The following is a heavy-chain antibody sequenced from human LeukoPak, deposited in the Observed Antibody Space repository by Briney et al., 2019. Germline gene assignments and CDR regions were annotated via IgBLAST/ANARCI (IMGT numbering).Heavy chain of an antibody. CDR3: ASQGGDYSNPSGLYYYYGKDV. J-gene: IGHJ6*02. Sequence: PGGSLRLSCAASGFTVSSNYMSWVRQAPGKGLEWVSVIYSGGSTYYADSVKGRFTISRDNSKNTLYLQMDSLRAEDTAVYYCASQGGDYSNPSGLYYYYGKDVWGQGTTVTVSS. V-gene: IGHV3-66*02. CDR2: IYSGGST. D-gene: IGHD4-11*01. CDR1: GFTVSSNY.